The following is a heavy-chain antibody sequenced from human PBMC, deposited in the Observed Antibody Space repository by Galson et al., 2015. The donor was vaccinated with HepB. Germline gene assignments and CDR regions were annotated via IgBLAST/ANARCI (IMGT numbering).Heavy chain of an antibody. D-gene: IGHD2-15*01. J-gene: IGHJ3*02. CDR1: GFTFSSYW. V-gene: IGHV3-7*03. CDR2: IKQDGSEI. CDR3: ARGGLNAFDI. Sequence: SLRLSCAASGFTFSSYWMRWVRQAPGKGLEWVASIKQDGSEIKYVGSVKGRFTISRDNAENSLYLQMSSLRAEDTAVYYCARGGLNAFDIWGQGTMVTASS.